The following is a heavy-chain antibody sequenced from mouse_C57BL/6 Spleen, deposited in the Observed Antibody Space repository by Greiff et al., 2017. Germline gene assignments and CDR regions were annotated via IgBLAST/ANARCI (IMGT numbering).Heavy chain of an antibody. D-gene: IGHD1-1*01. Sequence: VQLQQSGPGLVQPSQSLSITCTVSGFSLTSYGVHWVRQSPGKGLEWLGVIWRGGSTDYNAAFMSRLSITKDNSKSQVFFKMNSLQADDTAIYYCAKNRGGTTGYFDVWGTGTTVTVSS. CDR3: AKNRGGTTGYFDV. CDR1: GFSLTSYG. J-gene: IGHJ1*03. V-gene: IGHV2-5*01. CDR2: IWRGGST.